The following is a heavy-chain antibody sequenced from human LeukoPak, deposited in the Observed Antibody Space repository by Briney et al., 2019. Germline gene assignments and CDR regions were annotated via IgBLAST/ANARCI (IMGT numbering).Heavy chain of an antibody. CDR1: GFTFSSYE. V-gene: IGHV3-48*03. CDR3: AKDSVELWGTGAPIWFAP. D-gene: IGHD3-10*01. J-gene: IGHJ5*02. CDR2: ISSSGTSI. Sequence: AGGSLRLSCAASGFTFSSYEMKWVRQAPGKGLEWVSYISSSGTSIYYADSVKGRFTISRDNSKNTLDLQMNSLRAEDTAVYFCAKDSVELWGTGAPIWFAPWGQGTLVTV.